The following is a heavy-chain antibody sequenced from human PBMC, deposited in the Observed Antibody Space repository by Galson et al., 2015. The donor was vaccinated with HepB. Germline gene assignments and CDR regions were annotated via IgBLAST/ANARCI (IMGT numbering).Heavy chain of an antibody. CDR3: AREGPNYYGSGWFDP. CDR2: IYSGGNT. D-gene: IGHD3-10*01. J-gene: IGHJ5*02. CDR1: GFTVSSNY. Sequence: SLRLSCAASGFTVSSNYMNWVRQAPGKGLEWVSVIYSGGNTYYADSVNGRFTISRDNSKNTLYLQMDGLRAEDTAVYYCAREGPNYYGSGWFDPWGQGTLVTASS. V-gene: IGHV3-66*01.